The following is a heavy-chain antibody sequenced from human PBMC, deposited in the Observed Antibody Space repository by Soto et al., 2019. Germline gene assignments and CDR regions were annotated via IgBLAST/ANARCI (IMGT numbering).Heavy chain of an antibody. V-gene: IGHV1-69*13. D-gene: IGHD6-6*01. CDR2: IIPIFGTA. CDR1: GGTFSSYA. Sequence: SVKVSCKASGGTFSSYAISWVRQAPGQGLEWMGGIIPIFGTANYAQKFQGRVTITADESTSTAYMELSSLRSEDTAVYYCARGMDARRSYYCYYGMDVWGQGTTVTVSS. J-gene: IGHJ6*02. CDR3: ARGMDARRSYYCYYGMDV.